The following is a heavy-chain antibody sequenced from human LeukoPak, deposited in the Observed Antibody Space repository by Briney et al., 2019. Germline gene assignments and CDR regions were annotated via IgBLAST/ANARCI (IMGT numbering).Heavy chain of an antibody. J-gene: IGHJ6*02. Sequence: ASVKVSCKASGYTFTSHDINWVRQATGQGLEWMGWMNPNSGNTGYAQKFQGRVTMTRNTSISTAYMELSSLRSEDTAVYYCARMASRRPDILTGYYYYYGMDVWGQGTTVTVSS. CDR2: MNPNSGNT. CDR1: GYTFTSHD. D-gene: IGHD3-9*01. V-gene: IGHV1-8*01. CDR3: ARMASRRPDILTGYYYYYGMDV.